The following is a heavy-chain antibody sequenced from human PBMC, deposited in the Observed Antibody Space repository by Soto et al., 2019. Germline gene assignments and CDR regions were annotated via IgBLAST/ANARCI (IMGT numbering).Heavy chain of an antibody. V-gene: IGHV1-69*13. J-gene: IGHJ4*02. D-gene: IGHD3-3*01. Sequence: GASVKVSCKASGGTFSSYAISWVRQAPGQGLEWMGGIIPIFGTANYAQKFQGRVTITADESTSTAYMELSSLRSEDTAVYYCARDPAYPRGYYFSGGQGPLVTVPS. CDR3: ARDPAYPRGYYFS. CDR2: IIPIFGTA. CDR1: GGTFSSYA.